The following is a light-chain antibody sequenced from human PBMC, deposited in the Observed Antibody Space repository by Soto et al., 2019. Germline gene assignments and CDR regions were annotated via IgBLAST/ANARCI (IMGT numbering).Light chain of an antibody. CDR3: TSYTTISTLYV. V-gene: IGLV2-14*01. CDR2: EVS. J-gene: IGLJ1*01. Sequence: QSALTQPASVSGSPGQSITISCAGTSSDVGGYNYVSWYQQHPGKAPKLLLYEVSNRPSWVSDRFSGSKSANTASLTISGLQAEDEANYYCTSYTTISTLYVFGSGTKVTVL. CDR1: SSDVGGYNY.